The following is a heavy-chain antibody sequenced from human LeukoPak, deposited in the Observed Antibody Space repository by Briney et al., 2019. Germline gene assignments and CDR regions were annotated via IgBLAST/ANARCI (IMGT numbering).Heavy chain of an antibody. CDR3: ARDSRYYDSSGYAFDY. V-gene: IGHV1-18*01. Sequence: ASVKVSCKASGYTFTSYGISWVRQAPGQGLEWMGWISAYNGNTNYAQKLQGRVTMTTDTSTSTAYMELRSLRSDDTAVYYCARDSRYYDSSGYAFDYWGQGTLVTVSS. D-gene: IGHD3-22*01. CDR2: ISAYNGNT. J-gene: IGHJ4*02. CDR1: GYTFTSYG.